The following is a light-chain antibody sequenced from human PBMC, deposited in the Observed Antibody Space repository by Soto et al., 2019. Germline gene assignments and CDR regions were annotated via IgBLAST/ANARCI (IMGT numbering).Light chain of an antibody. CDR2: GAS. J-gene: IGKJ5*01. V-gene: IGKV3-15*01. CDR3: QQYNNWPPIT. CDR1: QSVSSN. Sequence: EFVMTQSPATLSLSPGERATLSFIASQSVSSNLAWYQQKPGQAPRLLIYGASTRATGIPARFSGSGSGTEFTLTISSLQSEDFAVYYCQQYNNWPPITFGQGTRLEI.